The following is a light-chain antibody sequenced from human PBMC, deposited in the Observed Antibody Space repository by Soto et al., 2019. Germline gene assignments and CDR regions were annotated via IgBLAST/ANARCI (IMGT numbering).Light chain of an antibody. CDR1: QSVSNY. J-gene: IGKJ5*01. CDR3: QQRSNWPSIT. V-gene: IGKV3-11*01. Sequence: EIVMTQSPATLSVSPGERATLSCRASQSVSNYLAWYQQKPGQAPRLLIYDASSRATGIPARFSGSGSGTDFTLTISSLEPEDFAVYYCQQRSNWPSITFGQGTRLEIK. CDR2: DAS.